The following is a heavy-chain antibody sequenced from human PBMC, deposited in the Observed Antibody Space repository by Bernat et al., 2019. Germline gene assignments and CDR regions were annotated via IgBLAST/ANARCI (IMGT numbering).Heavy chain of an antibody. Sequence: QVQLVESGGGVVQPGGSLRLSCAASGFTFSSYGMHWVRQAPGKGLEWVAFIRYDGSNKYYADSVKGRFTISRDNSKNTLYLQMNSLRAEDTAVYDCAKVESHSYDSSGYYSDYWGQGTLVTVSS. J-gene: IGHJ4*02. CDR1: GFTFSSYG. CDR3: AKVESHSYDSSGYYSDY. V-gene: IGHV3-30*02. D-gene: IGHD3-22*01. CDR2: IRYDGSNK.